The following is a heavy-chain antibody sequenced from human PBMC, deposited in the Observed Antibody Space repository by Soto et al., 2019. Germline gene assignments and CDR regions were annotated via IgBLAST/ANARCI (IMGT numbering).Heavy chain of an antibody. D-gene: IGHD1-1*01. CDR3: AREEVTNWNDDVWDY. CDR2: INPSGGST. Sequence: GASVKVSCKASGYSFTSYYMHWVRQAPGQGLEWMGIINPSGGSTSCAQKFQGRVTMTRDTSTSTVYMELSSLRSEDTAVYYCAREEVTNWNDDVWDYWGQGTLVTVSS. V-gene: IGHV1-46*03. CDR1: GYSFTSYY. J-gene: IGHJ4*02.